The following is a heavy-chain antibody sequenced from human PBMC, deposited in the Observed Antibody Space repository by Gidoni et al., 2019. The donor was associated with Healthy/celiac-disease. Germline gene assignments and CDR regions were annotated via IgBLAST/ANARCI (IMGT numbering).Heavy chain of an antibody. Sequence: EVQLVESGGGLVQPGGSLRLSCAASGFTFSSYRMNWVRQAPGKGLEWVSYISSSSSNIYDADSVKGRFTISRDNAKKSLYLQMNSLRAEETAVYYCARDRGTSGYGGNSESYYYYGMDVWGQGTTGTVSS. D-gene: IGHD4-17*01. CDR3: ARDRGTSGYGGNSESYYYYGMDV. V-gene: IGHV3-48*01. J-gene: IGHJ6*02. CDR2: ISSSSSNI. CDR1: GFTFSSYR.